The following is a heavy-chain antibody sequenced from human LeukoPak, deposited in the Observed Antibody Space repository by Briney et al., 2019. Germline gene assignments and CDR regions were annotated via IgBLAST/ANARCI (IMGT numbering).Heavy chain of an antibody. CDR1: GFTFSSYA. CDR2: VSGSGSNT. J-gene: IGHJ4*02. CDR3: AIFYSSSGY. Sequence: GGSLRLSCAASGFTFSSYAMSWVRQAPGKGLEWVSAVSGSGSNTYYADSVKGRFTISRDNSKNTLYLQMNSLRAEDTAIYYCAIFYSSSGYWGQGTLVTVSS. D-gene: IGHD6-6*01. V-gene: IGHV3-23*01.